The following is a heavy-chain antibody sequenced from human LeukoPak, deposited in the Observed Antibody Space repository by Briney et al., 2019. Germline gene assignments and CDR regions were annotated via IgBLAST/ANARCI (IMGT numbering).Heavy chain of an antibody. D-gene: IGHD5-18*01. V-gene: IGHV3-64*01. CDR1: GFTFSSYG. CDR3: AREGSYGESDY. J-gene: IGHJ4*02. Sequence: GGSLILSCAASGFTFSSYGMHWVRQAPGKGLEYVSAINSNGGSTYYANSVKGRFTISRDNSKNTLYLQMGSLRAEDMAVYYCAREGSYGESDYWGQGTLVTVSS. CDR2: INSNGGST.